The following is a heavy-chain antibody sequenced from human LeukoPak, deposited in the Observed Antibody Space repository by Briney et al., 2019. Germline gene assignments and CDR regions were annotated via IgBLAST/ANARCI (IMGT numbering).Heavy chain of an antibody. V-gene: IGHV3-23*01. CDR3: AKDYSESRVADVFFEY. CDR1: GLTFSDHA. D-gene: IGHD2-15*01. J-gene: IGHJ4*02. Sequence: QPGGSLRLSCAASGLTFSDHATSWFRQAPEKGLEWVAGITSGFTPHYADSVKGRFTISRANSKNTVHLQLNSLRAEDTAIYYCAKDYSESRVADVFFEYWGQGTLVTVSS. CDR2: ITSGFTP.